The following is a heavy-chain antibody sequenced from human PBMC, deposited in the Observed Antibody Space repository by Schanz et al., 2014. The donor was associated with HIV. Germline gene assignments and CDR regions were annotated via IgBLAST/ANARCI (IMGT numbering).Heavy chain of an antibody. V-gene: IGHV3-23*01. J-gene: IGHJ6*02. Sequence: EVQLLESGGDLAQPGDSLRLSCVASGFVFRDFAMAWVRQAPGKGLEWVSGISISGETTYYADSVKGRFTISRDNSKNTLYVQMNRLRVEDTAVYYCAKVATWDYYGMDVWGQGTTVTVSS. CDR2: ISISGETT. CDR3: AKVATWDYYGMDV. CDR1: GFVFRDFA.